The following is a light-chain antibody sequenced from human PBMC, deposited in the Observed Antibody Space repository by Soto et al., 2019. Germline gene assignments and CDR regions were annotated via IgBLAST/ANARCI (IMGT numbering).Light chain of an antibody. V-gene: IGKV1-5*03. CDR2: KAS. Sequence: DIQMTHSPSTLSVSLGDRVTITCRASQTISSWLAWYQQKPGKAPKLLIYKASTLKSGVPSRFSGSGSGTEFTLTIRSLQPDDFATYYCQHYNSYSEAFGQGTKVDI. CDR3: QHYNSYSEA. J-gene: IGKJ1*01. CDR1: QTISSW.